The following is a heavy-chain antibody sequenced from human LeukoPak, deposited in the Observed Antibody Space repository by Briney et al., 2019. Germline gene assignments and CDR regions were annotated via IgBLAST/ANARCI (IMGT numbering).Heavy chain of an antibody. J-gene: IGHJ4*02. D-gene: IGHD5-12*01. CDR3: ARGRWVATISQHFDY. Sequence: SETLSLTCTVSGGSISSGGYYWSWIRQHPGKGLEWIGYIYYSGSTYYNPSLKSRVTISVDTSKNQFSLKLSSVTAADTAVYYCARGRWVATISQHFDYWGQGTLVTVSS. CDR1: GGSISSGGYY. CDR2: IYYSGST. V-gene: IGHV4-31*03.